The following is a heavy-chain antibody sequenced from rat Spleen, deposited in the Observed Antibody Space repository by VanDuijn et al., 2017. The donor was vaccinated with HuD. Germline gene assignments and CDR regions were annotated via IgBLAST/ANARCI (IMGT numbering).Heavy chain of an antibody. J-gene: IGHJ2*01. V-gene: IGHV3-3*01. CDR2: INSAGST. CDR3: VRYTAAFSFDY. CDR1: GYSITSSYR. D-gene: IGHD1-2*01. Sequence: EVQLQESGPGLVKPSQSLALTCSVTGYSITSSYRWNWIRKFPGNKLEWMGYINSAGSTVYNPYLKSRISISRDTSKNQFFLQVNSVSTEDTAIYFCVRYTAAFSFDYWGQGVMVTVSS.